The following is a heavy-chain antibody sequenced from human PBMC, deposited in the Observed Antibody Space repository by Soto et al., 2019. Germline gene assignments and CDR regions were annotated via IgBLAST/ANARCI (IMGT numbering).Heavy chain of an antibody. CDR3: ANLRYCSGGSCSFDY. J-gene: IGHJ4*02. D-gene: IGHD2-15*01. V-gene: IGHV3-23*01. CDR1: GFTFSSYA. CDR2: ISGSGGST. Sequence: GGSLRLSCAASGFTFSSYAMSWVRQAPGKGLEWVSAISGSGGSTYYADSVKGRFTISRDNSKNTLYLQMNSLRAEDTAVYYCANLRYCSGGSCSFDYWGQGTLVTAPQ.